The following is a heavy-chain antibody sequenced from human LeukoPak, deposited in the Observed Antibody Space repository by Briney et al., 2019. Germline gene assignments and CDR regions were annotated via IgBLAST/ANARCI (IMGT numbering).Heavy chain of an antibody. D-gene: IGHD6-13*01. CDR2: IYYSGTT. CDR1: GGSISNYY. V-gene: IGHV4-59*01. J-gene: IGHJ4*02. Sequence: PPETLSLTRTVSGGSISNYYWSWIRQPPGKGLEWIGYIYYSGTTNYNPSLKSRVTISVDTSKNQFSLKLNSVTAADTAVYYCARGVYIAAAQYGYWGQGTLVTVSS. CDR3: ARGVYIAAAQYGY.